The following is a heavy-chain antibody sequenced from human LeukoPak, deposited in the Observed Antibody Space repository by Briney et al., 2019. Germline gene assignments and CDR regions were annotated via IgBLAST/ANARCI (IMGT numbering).Heavy chain of an antibody. CDR2: IIPIFGTA. CDR3: AKDQFLGYSSSWSFDY. V-gene: IGHV1-69*05. J-gene: IGHJ4*02. CDR1: GGTFSSYA. Sequence: SVKVSCKASGGTFSSYAISWVRQAPGQGLEWMGGIIPIFGTANYAQKFQGRVTMTRDTSISTAYMELSRLRSDDTAVYYCAKDQFLGYSSSWSFDYWGQGTLVTVSS. D-gene: IGHD6-6*01.